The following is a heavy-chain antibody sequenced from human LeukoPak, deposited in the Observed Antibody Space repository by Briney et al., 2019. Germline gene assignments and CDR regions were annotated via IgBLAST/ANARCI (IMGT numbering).Heavy chain of an antibody. V-gene: IGHV3-23*01. CDR3: AKDSGSSGWSGGFYY. CDR1: GFTFSSFA. Sequence: GGSLRLSCAASGFTFSSFAMNWVRQAPGKGLEWVSGISGSGYSTNYADSMKGRFTISRDNSKNTLYLQMNSLRVEDTAVYYCAKDSGSSGWSGGFYYWGQGTLVTVSS. D-gene: IGHD6-19*01. J-gene: IGHJ4*02. CDR2: ISGSGYST.